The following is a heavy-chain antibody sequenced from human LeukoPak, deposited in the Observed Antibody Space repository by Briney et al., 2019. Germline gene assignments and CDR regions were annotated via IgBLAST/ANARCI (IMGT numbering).Heavy chain of an antibody. Sequence: GGSLRLSCAAAGFTVSTSAMSWVRQAPGKGLEWVSGISGSGGGTYYADSVKGRFTISRDNSKNTLYLQMNSLRAEDTAVYYCAKEYGYTYGEFDYWGQGTLVTVSS. CDR2: ISGSGGGT. D-gene: IGHD5-18*01. V-gene: IGHV3-23*01. J-gene: IGHJ4*02. CDR3: AKEYGYTYGEFDY. CDR1: GFTVSTSA.